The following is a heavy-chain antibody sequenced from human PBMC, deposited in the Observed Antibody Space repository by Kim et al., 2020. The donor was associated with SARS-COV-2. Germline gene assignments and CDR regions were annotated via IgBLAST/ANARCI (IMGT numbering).Heavy chain of an antibody. CDR1: GFTFDDYA. Sequence: GGSLRLSCAASGFTFDDYAMHWVRQAPGKGLEWVSGISWNSGSIGYADSVKGRFTISRDNAKNSLYLQMNSLRAEDTALYYCAKDIRSYYGSGSYPDYWGQGTLVTVSS. J-gene: IGHJ4*02. CDR2: ISWNSGSI. V-gene: IGHV3-9*01. CDR3: AKDIRSYYGSGSYPDY. D-gene: IGHD3-10*01.